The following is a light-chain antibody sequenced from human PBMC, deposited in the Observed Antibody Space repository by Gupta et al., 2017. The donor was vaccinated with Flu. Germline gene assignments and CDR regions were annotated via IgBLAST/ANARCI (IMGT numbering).Light chain of an antibody. V-gene: IGKV1-12*01. J-gene: IGKJ2*01. CDR1: QDVNSW. CDR3: QQAKSFPNA. Sequence: GDRVTITCRASQDVNSWLAWYQQKAGKAPKLLIHAASSLQSGVPSRFRGSGSGTDFTLTISSLQPEDIATYYCQQAKSFPNAFGQGTKVQIK. CDR2: AAS.